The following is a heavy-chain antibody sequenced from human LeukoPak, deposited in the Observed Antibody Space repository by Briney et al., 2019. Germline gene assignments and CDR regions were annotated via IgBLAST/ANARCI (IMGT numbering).Heavy chain of an antibody. J-gene: IGHJ4*02. D-gene: IGHD3-22*01. Sequence: PSETLSLTCTVSGGSISSSSYYWGWIRQPPGKGLEGIGSIYYSGSTYYNPSLKSRVTISVDTSKNHFSLKLSSVTAADTAVYYCASHYYDSSGYYLLNYWGQGTLVTVSS. CDR3: ASHYYDSSGYYLLNY. V-gene: IGHV4-39*02. CDR2: IYYSGST. CDR1: GGSISSSSYY.